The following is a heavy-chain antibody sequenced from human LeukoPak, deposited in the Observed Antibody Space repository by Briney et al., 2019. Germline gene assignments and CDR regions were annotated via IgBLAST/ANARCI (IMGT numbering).Heavy chain of an antibody. D-gene: IGHD5-18*01. Sequence: PGGSLRLSCAASGFTFSSYAMSWVRQAPGKGLEWVSAISGSGGSTYYADSVKGRFTISRDNSKNTLYLQMNSLRAEDTAVYYCAKARGSKRGYSYGSPSASDYWGQGTLVTVSS. CDR1: GFTFSSYA. CDR3: AKARGSKRGYSYGSPSASDY. V-gene: IGHV3-23*01. J-gene: IGHJ4*02. CDR2: ISGSGGST.